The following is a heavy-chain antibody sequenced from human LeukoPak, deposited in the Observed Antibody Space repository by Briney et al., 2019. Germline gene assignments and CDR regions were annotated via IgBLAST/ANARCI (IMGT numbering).Heavy chain of an antibody. J-gene: IGHJ4*02. D-gene: IGHD3-22*01. CDR1: GFIFSSFG. V-gene: IGHV3-30*02. Sequence: PGGSLRLSCAASGFIFSSFGMHWVRQAPGKGLEWVARIRHDGSNDDYADSVKGRFTISRVNSKNTLYLQMNSLRAEDTAIYYCAKVTVDYYDTIGAFDYWGQGTLVTVSS. CDR3: AKVTVDYYDTIGAFDY. CDR2: IRHDGSND.